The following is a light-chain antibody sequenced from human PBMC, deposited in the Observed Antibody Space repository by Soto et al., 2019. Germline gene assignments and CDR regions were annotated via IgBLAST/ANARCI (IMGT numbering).Light chain of an antibody. V-gene: IGKV3-20*01. J-gene: IGKJ3*01. CDR3: QQYGNSGVT. CDR1: QSISDT. CDR2: GAF. Sequence: EIVMTQSPATLSVSPGGRATLSCRASQSISDTLAWYQQKPGQAPRLLIYGAFSRAIGIPDRFSGSGSGTDFTLTISRLEPEDFAVYYCQQYGNSGVTFGPGTKVDIK.